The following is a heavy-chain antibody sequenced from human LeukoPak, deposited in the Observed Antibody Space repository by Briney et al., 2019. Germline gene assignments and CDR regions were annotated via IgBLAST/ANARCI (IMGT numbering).Heavy chain of an antibody. CDR1: GYTFSDYY. CDR3: ARNFGGGDSSGPYY. V-gene: IGHV3-11*01. J-gene: IGHJ4*02. D-gene: IGHD3-22*01. CDR2: ISSSGSTI. Sequence: GGSLRLSCAASGYTFSDYYMSWIRQAPGKGLEWVSYISSSGSTIYYADSVKGRFIISRDNAKNSLYLQMNSLRAEDTAFYYCARNFGGGDSSGPYYWGQGTLVTVSS.